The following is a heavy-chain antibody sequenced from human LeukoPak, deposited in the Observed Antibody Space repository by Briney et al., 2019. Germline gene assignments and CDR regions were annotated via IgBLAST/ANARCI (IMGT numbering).Heavy chain of an antibody. Sequence: PSETLSLTCTVSGGSISGYYWSWIRQPAGKGLEWIGRIDSSGSTNYNPSLKSRVIISVGTSKNQFSLKLSSVTAADTAVYYCARDNDDPYCSSTSCYFIDPWGQGTLVTVSS. CDR3: ARDNDDPYCSSTSCYFIDP. V-gene: IGHV4-4*07. CDR1: GGSISGYY. J-gene: IGHJ5*02. D-gene: IGHD2-2*01. CDR2: IDSSGST.